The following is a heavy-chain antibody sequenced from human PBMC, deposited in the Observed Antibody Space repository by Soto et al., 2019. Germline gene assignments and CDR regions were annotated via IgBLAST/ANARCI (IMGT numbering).Heavy chain of an antibody. V-gene: IGHV3-21*01. D-gene: IGHD2-2*01. CDR3: AREPENIVVVPAANPHDAFDI. J-gene: IGHJ3*02. Sequence: GGSLRLSCAASGFTFSSYSMNWVRQAPGKGLEWVPSISSSSSYIYYADSVKGRFTISRDNAKNSLYLQMNSLRAEDTAVYYCAREPENIVVVPAANPHDAFDIWGQGTMVTVSS. CDR1: GFTFSSYS. CDR2: ISSSSSYI.